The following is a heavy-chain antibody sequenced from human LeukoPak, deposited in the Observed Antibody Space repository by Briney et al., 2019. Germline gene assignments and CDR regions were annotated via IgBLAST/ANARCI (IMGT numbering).Heavy chain of an antibody. J-gene: IGHJ3*02. Sequence: PGGSLRLSCAASGFSFSSYSMNWVRQAPGKGLEWVSYITSSSNTIYYADSVKDRFTIYRDNAKNSLYLQMNSLRAEDTAVYYCAIDPSRGVIVAGPPNDAFDIWGQGTMVTVSS. V-gene: IGHV3-48*01. D-gene: IGHD3-16*02. CDR2: ITSSSNTI. CDR3: AIDPSRGVIVAGPPNDAFDI. CDR1: GFSFSSYS.